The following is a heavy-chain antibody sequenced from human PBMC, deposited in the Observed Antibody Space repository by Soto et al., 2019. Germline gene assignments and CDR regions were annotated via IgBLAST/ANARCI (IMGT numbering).Heavy chain of an antibody. V-gene: IGHV1-18*01. CDR3: ARGRYGDY. D-gene: IGHD4-17*01. CDR1: GYTFTSYG. Sequence: QVHLVQSGAEVKKPGASVKVSCKASGYTFTSYGITWVRQAPGQGLEWMGWISAHNGNTDYAQKLQGRVIVTRETSTSSAYMELRSLISDYAGGYYCARGRYGDYWGHGALVTVYS. CDR2: ISAHNGNT. J-gene: IGHJ4*01.